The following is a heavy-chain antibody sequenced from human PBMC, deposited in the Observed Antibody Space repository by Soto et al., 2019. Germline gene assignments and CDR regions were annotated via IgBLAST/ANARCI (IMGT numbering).Heavy chain of an antibody. D-gene: IGHD3-3*01. CDR1: GYSFTSYW. V-gene: IGHV5-10-1*01. CDR3: ARLTPTYYDFWSGPAGGYYGMDV. Sequence: GESLKISCKGSGYSFTSYWISWVGQMPGKGLEWMGRIDPSDSYTNYSPSFQGHVTISADKSISTAYLQWSSLKASDTAMYYCARLTPTYYDFWSGPAGGYYGMDVWGQGTTVTVSS. CDR2: IDPSDSYT. J-gene: IGHJ6*02.